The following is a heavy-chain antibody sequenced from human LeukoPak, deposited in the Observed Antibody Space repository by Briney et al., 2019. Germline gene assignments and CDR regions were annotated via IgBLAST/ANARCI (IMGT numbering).Heavy chain of an antibody. V-gene: IGHV3-23*01. Sequence: PGVSLRLSCAASGFTFSRYTMSWVRQAPGKGLEWVSSIGGSGGTTYYADSVQGRFTISRDNSKNTLYLQMNGLSAEDTAVYYCARGSPYDSSQYYYYYYYMDVWGKGTTVTVSS. CDR2: IGGSGGTT. CDR1: GFTFSRYT. J-gene: IGHJ6*03. CDR3: ARGSPYDSSQYYYYYYYMDV. D-gene: IGHD3-22*01.